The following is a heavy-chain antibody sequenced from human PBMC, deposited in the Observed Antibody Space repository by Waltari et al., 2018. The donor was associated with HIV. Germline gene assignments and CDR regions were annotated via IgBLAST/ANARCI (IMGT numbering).Heavy chain of an antibody. D-gene: IGHD3-3*01. J-gene: IGHJ4*02. V-gene: IGHV4-61*02. CDR3: AGGMIFGVVTGSY. CDR1: GGSISSGSYY. Sequence: QVQLQESGPGLVKPSQTLSLTCTVSGGSISSGSYYWTWNRQPAGKGLEWIGRIYTSGSTNYNPSLKSRVTISVDTSKNQFSLKLSSVTAADTAVYYCAGGMIFGVVTGSYWGQGTLVTVSS. CDR2: IYTSGST.